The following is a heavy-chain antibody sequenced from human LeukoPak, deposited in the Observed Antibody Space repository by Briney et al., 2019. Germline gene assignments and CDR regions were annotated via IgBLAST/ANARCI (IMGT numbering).Heavy chain of an antibody. D-gene: IGHD3-9*01. CDR3: VRESVYYSSAYYNVLDY. V-gene: IGHV3-21*01. CDR1: GFTFSSHS. CDR2: ITSSSDYI. J-gene: IGHJ4*02. Sequence: GGSLRLSCAASGFTFSSHSMNWVRQAPGKGLDWVSVITSSSDYIYYADSLKGRFTVSRDNAKNPLYLQLNSLRAEDTAVYYCVRESVYYSSAYYNVLDYWGQGTLVTVSS.